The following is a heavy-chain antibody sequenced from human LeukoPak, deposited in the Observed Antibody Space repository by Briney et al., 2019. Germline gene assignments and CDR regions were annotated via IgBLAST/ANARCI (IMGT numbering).Heavy chain of an antibody. J-gene: IGHJ6*03. CDR3: ATNLQPGIAVAGHYYYKDV. Sequence: GSPRLSCAASGFTFSDYYMSWIRQAPGKGLEWVSYISSSGSTIYYADSVKGRFTISRDNAKNSLYLQRNSLRAEDTAVYYCATNLQPGIAVAGHYYYKDVCGKGTTVTVSS. CDR2: ISSSGSTI. D-gene: IGHD6-19*01. CDR1: GFTFSDYY. V-gene: IGHV3-11*01.